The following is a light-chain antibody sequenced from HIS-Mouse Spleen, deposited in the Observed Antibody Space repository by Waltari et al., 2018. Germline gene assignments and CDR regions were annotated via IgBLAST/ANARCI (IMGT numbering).Light chain of an antibody. CDR1: QGISSD. CDR3: QQYYSYPYT. V-gene: IGKV1-8*01. J-gene: IGKJ2*01. Sequence: AIRMTQSPSSLSASTGDSVTITCRASQGISSDLAWYQQKPGKAPKLLIYAASTLQSGVPSRFSGSGSGTDFTLTISCLQSEDFATYYCQQYYSYPYTFGQGTKLEIK. CDR2: AAS.